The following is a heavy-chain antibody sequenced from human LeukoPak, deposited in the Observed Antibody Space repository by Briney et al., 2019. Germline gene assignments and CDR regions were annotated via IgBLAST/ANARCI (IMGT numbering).Heavy chain of an antibody. CDR2: IYHSGST. CDR3: ARARQNWFDP. J-gene: IGHJ5*02. CDR1: GGSISSGGYY. V-gene: IGHV4-30-2*01. Sequence: SETLSLTCTVSGGSISSGGYYWSWIRQPPGKGLGWIGYIYHSGSTYYNPSLKSRVTISVDRSKNQFSLKLSSVTAADTAVYYCARARQNWFDPWGQGTLVTVSS.